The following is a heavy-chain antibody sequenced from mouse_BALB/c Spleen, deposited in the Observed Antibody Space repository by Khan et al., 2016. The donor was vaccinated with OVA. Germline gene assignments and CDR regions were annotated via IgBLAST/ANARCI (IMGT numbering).Heavy chain of an antibody. D-gene: IGHD1-2*01. Sequence: EVELVESGGGLVQPGGSLKLSCAASGFTFSSYTMSWVRQTPEKRLEWVAYISYGGGSTYYPDTVKGRFTISRDNAKKTLYLQMSSLKSEDTAMYYCARPTTAGYYYAMDYWGQGTSVTVSS. CDR1: GFTFSSYT. CDR3: ARPTTAGYYYAMDY. J-gene: IGHJ4*01. V-gene: IGHV5-12-2*01. CDR2: ISYGGGST.